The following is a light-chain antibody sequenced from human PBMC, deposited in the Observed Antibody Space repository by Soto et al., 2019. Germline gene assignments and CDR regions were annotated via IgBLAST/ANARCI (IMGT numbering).Light chain of an antibody. V-gene: IGLV2-23*02. CDR1: SSDVGSYHL. CDR2: EVS. CDR3: CSYARGSTYV. Sequence: QSVLTQPASVSGSPGQSITIPCTGTSSDVGSYHLVSWYRHHPGKAPELMIFEVSKRPSGVSNRFSGSKSGNTASLTISGLQAEDEADYYCCSYARGSTYVFGTGTKATVL. J-gene: IGLJ1*01.